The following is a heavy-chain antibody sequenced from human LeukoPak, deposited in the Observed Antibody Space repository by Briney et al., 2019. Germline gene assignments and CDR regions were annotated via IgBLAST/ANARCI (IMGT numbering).Heavy chain of an antibody. Sequence: GGSLRLSCAASGFTFSSYWMHWVRQAPGKGLVWVSRINSDGSSTNYADSVKGRFTISRDNAKSTLYLQMNSLRAEDTAVYYCALDGYNSYFFDYWGQGTLVTVSS. V-gene: IGHV3-74*01. D-gene: IGHD5-24*01. J-gene: IGHJ4*02. CDR2: INSDGSST. CDR3: ALDGYNSYFFDY. CDR1: GFTFSSYW.